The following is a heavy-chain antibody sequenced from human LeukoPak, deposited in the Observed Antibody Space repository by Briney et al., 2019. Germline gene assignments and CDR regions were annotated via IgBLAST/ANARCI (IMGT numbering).Heavy chain of an antibody. CDR3: VREGDGNWFDP. D-gene: IGHD3-16*01. CDR2: ISSSGDDT. Sequence: GGSLRLSCSASGFTFSRYAMHWIRQAPGKGLESVSAISSSGDDTYYADSVQGRFTISRDNSKNTLYLQMSSLRTEDTAVYYCVREGDGNWFDPWGRGTLVTVSS. V-gene: IGHV3-64D*09. J-gene: IGHJ5*02. CDR1: GFTFSRYA.